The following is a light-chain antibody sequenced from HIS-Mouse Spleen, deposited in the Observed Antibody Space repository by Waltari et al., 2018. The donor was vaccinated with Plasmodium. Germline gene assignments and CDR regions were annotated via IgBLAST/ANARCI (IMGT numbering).Light chain of an antibody. J-gene: IGLJ3*02. Sequence: SYELTQPPSVSVSPGQTARITCSGDALPKKYAYWYQQKSGQAPVLVIYEDSKRPSGIAERFSGSSSGTRATLTISGAQVEDEADDYCYSTDSSGNHRVFGGGTKLTVL. CDR3: YSTDSSGNHRV. CDR1: ALPKKY. CDR2: EDS. V-gene: IGLV3-10*01.